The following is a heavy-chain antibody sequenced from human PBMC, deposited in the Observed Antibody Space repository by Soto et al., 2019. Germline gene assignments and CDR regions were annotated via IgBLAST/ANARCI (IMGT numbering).Heavy chain of an antibody. Sequence: EVQLLESGGGLVQPGGSLRLSCAASGFTFSSYAMSWVRQAPGKGLEWVSAISGSGSSTYYADSVKGRFTISRDNSKNTLYLQMNSLRAEDTAVYYCAKGDVVVPAANDAFDIWGQGRMVTVSS. CDR3: AKGDVVVPAANDAFDI. V-gene: IGHV3-23*01. CDR2: ISGSGSST. CDR1: GFTFSSYA. D-gene: IGHD2-2*01. J-gene: IGHJ3*02.